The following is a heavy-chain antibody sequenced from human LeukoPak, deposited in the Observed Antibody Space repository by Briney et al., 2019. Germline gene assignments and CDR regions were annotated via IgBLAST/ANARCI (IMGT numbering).Heavy chain of an antibody. V-gene: IGHV1-18*01. CDR2: ISTYNGDT. CDR3: ARDRGGVSDY. J-gene: IGHJ4*02. CDR1: GYTFTKYG. Sequence: ASVKVSCKASGYTFTKYGIAWVRQAPGQGLEWMGWISTYNGDTKYAQKLQGRVTMTTDTSTTTAYMELSRLRSDDTAVYYCARDRGGVSDYWGQGTLVTVSS. D-gene: IGHD3-16*01.